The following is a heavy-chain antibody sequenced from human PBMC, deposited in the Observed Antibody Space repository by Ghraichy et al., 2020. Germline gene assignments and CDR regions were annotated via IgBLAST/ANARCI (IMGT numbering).Heavy chain of an antibody. CDR3: ARGSGSGWYFGYYYYGMDV. CDR1: GFTFSSYW. V-gene: IGHV3-7*01. Sequence: GGSLRLSCAASGFTFSSYWMSWVRQAPGKGLEWVANIKQDGSEKYYVDSVKGRFTISRDNAKNSLYLQMNSLRAEDTAVYYCARGSGSGWYFGYYYYGMDVWGQGTTVTVSS. J-gene: IGHJ6*02. CDR2: IKQDGSEK. D-gene: IGHD6-19*01.